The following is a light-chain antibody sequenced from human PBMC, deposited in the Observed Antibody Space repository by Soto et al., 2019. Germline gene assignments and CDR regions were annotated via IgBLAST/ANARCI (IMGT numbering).Light chain of an antibody. CDR2: GAS. CDR1: ENIFRY. Sequence: DIQMTQSPSSLSASAGDRVTITCRASENIFRYLNWYQQKPGKAPRLLIYGASSLESGVPSRFRGSGSGTDFTLSISNLQPEDFATYHCQQSYSSHTTFGGGTKV. V-gene: IGKV1-39*01. J-gene: IGKJ4*01. CDR3: QQSYSSHTT.